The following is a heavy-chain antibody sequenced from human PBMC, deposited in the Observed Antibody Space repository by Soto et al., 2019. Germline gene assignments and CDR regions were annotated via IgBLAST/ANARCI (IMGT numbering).Heavy chain of an antibody. D-gene: IGHD4-4*01. V-gene: IGHV1-18*04. J-gene: IGHJ6*02. CDR3: ARPGTPTVTRGGWVPNPVRYGMDV. CDR1: GFTFPTYA. Sequence: QLQLVQSGAEVKNPGASVRVSCKASGFTFPTYAITWVRQAPGQGLEWMGWITASNGNTDYAQNVQARVTMTTDTSTSTAYMDLWRLSSDDTAVYYCARPGTPTVTRGGWVPNPVRYGMDVWGQGTTVTVSS. CDR2: ITASNGNT.